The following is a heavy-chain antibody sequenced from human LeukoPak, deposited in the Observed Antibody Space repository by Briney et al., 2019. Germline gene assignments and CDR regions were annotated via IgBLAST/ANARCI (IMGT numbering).Heavy chain of an antibody. V-gene: IGHV3-30*02. CDR1: GFTFSSYG. Sequence: GGSLRLSCAASGFTFSSYGMHWVRQAPGKGLEWVAFIRYDGSNKYYADSVKGRFTISRDTSKNTLYLQMNSLRAEDTAVYYCASWPGGWYGEDSWGQGTLATVSS. CDR3: ASWPGGWYGEDS. D-gene: IGHD6-19*01. J-gene: IGHJ4*02. CDR2: IRYDGSNK.